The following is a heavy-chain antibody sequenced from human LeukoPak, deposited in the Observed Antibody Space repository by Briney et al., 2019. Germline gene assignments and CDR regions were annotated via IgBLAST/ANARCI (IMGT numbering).Heavy chain of an antibody. CDR1: GFSFSSYW. Sequence: QPGGSLLLSCAASGFSFSSYWMSWVRQPPGKGREWVANIKEDGSEKNYVDSVKGRFTISRDNAKSSVYLQMNSLRAEDTAMYYCAKDTWLVAVVQVFDYWARESWSPSLQ. CDR3: AKDTWLVAVVQVFDY. D-gene: IGHD6-19*01. V-gene: IGHV3-7*03. CDR2: IKEDGSEK. J-gene: IGHJ4*02.